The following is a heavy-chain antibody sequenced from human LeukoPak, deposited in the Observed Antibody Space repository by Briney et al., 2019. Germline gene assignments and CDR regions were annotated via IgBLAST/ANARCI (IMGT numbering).Heavy chain of an antibody. Sequence: PSETLSLTCTVSGASISGYYWSWIRQPPGKGLEWIGYIYYSGSTNYNPSLKSRVTISVDTSKNQFSLKLSSVTAADTAVYYCARELGTRGYCSSTSCSNDAFDIWGQGTMVTVSS. J-gene: IGHJ3*02. CDR2: IYYSGST. V-gene: IGHV4-59*01. CDR3: ARELGTRGYCSSTSCSNDAFDI. D-gene: IGHD2-2*01. CDR1: GASISGYY.